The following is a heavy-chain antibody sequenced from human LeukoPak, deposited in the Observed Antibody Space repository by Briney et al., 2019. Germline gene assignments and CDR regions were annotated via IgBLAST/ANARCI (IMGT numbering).Heavy chain of an antibody. CDR2: ISSDGNSK. CDR3: VSPTADYPFLYYFDS. V-gene: IGHV3-30*09. D-gene: IGHD5-12*01. CDR1: GFSVSRYS. Sequence: PGGSLRLSSAASGFSVSRYSIHWVRQPPGRGLEWVGVISSDGNSKNFALSVKGRFAISRDNSKNTLFLQMNNLRSEDTALYYCVSPTADYPFLYYFDSWGQGTLVTVSS. J-gene: IGHJ4*02.